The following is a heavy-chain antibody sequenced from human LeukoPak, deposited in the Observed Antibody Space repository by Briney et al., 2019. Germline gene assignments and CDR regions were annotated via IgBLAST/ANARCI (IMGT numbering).Heavy chain of an antibody. CDR2: ISSSSSYI. Sequence: GGSLRLSCAASGFTFSSYSMNWVRQAPGKGLEWVSSISSSSSYIYYADSVKGRFTISRDNAKNSLYLQMNSLRAEDTAVYYCATLLVVPAAMDYWGQGTLVTVSS. V-gene: IGHV3-21*01. D-gene: IGHD2-2*01. J-gene: IGHJ4*02. CDR3: ATLLVVPAAMDY. CDR1: GFTFSSYS.